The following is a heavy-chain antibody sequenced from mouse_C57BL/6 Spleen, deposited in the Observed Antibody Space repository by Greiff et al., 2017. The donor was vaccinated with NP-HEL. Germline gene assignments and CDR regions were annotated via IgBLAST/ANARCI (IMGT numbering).Heavy chain of an antibody. Sequence: QVTLKESGPGILQSSQTLSLTCSFSGFSLSTSGMGVSWIRQPSGKGLEWLAHIYWDDDKRYNPSLKSRLTISKDTSRNQVFLKITSVDTADTATYYCARRLTGTSYWYFDVWGTGTTVTVSS. D-gene: IGHD4-1*01. CDR2: IYWDDDK. V-gene: IGHV8-12*01. J-gene: IGHJ1*03. CDR3: ARRLTGTSYWYFDV. CDR1: GFSLSTSGMG.